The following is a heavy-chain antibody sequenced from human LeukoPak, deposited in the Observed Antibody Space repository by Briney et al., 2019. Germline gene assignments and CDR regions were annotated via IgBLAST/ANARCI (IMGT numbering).Heavy chain of an antibody. CDR1: GYTFTGYY. CDR2: INPNSGGT. V-gene: IGHV1-2*02. D-gene: IGHD3-3*01. Sequence: ASVKVSCKASGYTFTGYYMHWVRQAPGQGLEWMGWINPNSGGTNYAQKFQGRVTMTRDTSISTAYMELSRLRSDDTAVYYCARDSGDLRFLEWLLSGGYYYYYMDVWGKGTTVTVSS. J-gene: IGHJ6*03. CDR3: ARDSGDLRFLEWLLSGGYYYYYMDV.